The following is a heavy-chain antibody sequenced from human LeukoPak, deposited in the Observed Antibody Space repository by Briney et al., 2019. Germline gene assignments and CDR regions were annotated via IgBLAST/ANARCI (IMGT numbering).Heavy chain of an antibody. CDR2: IYHSGST. J-gene: IGHJ4*02. CDR1: GGSISSGGYS. D-gene: IGHD4-17*01. CDR3: AREKYGAKGYYFDY. Sequence: SETLSLTCAVSGGSISSGGYSWSWIRQPPGKGLEWIGYIYHSGSTYYNPSLKSRVTISVDRSKNQFSLKLSSVTAADTAVYYCAREKYGAKGYYFDYWGQGTLVTVSS. V-gene: IGHV4-30-2*01.